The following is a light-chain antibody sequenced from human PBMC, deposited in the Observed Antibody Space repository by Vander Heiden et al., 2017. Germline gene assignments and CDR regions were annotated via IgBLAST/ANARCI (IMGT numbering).Light chain of an antibody. CDR2: GAS. CDR3: QQDNTIPLT. CDR1: QGINNN. V-gene: IGKV1-16*02. Sequence: DIPMTPPPSSLSASVGDRVTITCRASQGINNNLAWFQQKPGKAPKSLIYGASSLQSRVPSKFSGSGSGTDFTLTIRSLQSEDFATYFFQQDNTIPLTCGGGTKVEMK. J-gene: IGKJ4*01.